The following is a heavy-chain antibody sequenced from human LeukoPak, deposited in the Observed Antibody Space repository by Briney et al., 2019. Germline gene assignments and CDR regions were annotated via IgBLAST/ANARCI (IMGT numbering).Heavy chain of an antibody. J-gene: IGHJ4*02. CDR3: ARLYCSGGSCSSSFDY. Sequence: PGGSLRLSCAASGFTLSSYWMTWVRQAPGKGLEWVANINQDGSEKYYVDSVKGRLTISRDNAKNSLYLQMNSLRAEDTAVYYCARLYCSGGSCSSSFDYWGQGTLVTVSS. V-gene: IGHV3-7*04. CDR2: INQDGSEK. D-gene: IGHD2-15*01. CDR1: GFTLSSYW.